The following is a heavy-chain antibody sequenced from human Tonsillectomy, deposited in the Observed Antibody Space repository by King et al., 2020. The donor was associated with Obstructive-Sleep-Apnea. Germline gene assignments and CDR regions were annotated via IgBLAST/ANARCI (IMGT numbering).Heavy chain of an antibody. CDR2: IYHSGST. Sequence: VQLQESGPGLVKPSGTLFLTCEVSGGSISSSNWWSWVRQPPGKGLEWIGEIYHSGSTSSNPSLTSRVTISVDKTKNQFSLEVRSVTAADTAVYYCVRGFGDYRNFYYGMDVWGQGTTVTVSS. D-gene: IGHD4-17*01. V-gene: IGHV4-4*02. CDR3: VRGFGDYRNFYYGMDV. CDR1: GGSISSSNW. J-gene: IGHJ6*02.